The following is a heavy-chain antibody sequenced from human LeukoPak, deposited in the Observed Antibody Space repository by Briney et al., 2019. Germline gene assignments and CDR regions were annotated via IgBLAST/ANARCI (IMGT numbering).Heavy chain of an antibody. D-gene: IGHD5-12*01. CDR3: AKDYPDSGYSGYDYGLFDY. Sequence: GGSLRLSCAASGFTFSSYDMSWVRQAPGKGLEWVAAISGSGGSTYYADSVKGRFTISRDNSKNTLYLQMNSLRAEDTAVYYCAKDYPDSGYSGYDYGLFDYWGQGTLVTVSS. CDR2: ISGSGGST. J-gene: IGHJ4*02. V-gene: IGHV3-23*01. CDR1: GFTFSSYD.